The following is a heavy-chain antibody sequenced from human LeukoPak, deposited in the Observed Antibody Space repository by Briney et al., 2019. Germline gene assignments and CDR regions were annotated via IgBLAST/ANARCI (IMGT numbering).Heavy chain of an antibody. CDR1: GGSFSGYY. V-gene: IGHV4-34*01. CDR3: ARDNYDILTGYRPYNWFDP. Sequence: PSETLSLTCAVYGGSFSGYYWSWIRHPPGKGLELMWEINHSGSTNYNPSLKSRVTISVDTSKNKFSLKLSSVTAADTAVYYCARDNYDILTGYRPYNWFDPWGQGTLVTVSS. J-gene: IGHJ5*02. CDR2: INHSGST. D-gene: IGHD3-9*01.